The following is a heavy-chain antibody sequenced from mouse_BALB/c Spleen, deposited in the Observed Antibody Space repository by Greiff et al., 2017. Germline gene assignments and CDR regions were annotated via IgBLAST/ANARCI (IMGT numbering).Heavy chain of an antibody. J-gene: IGHJ3*01. CDR1: GYTFTSYW. CDR3: ARWGLYGNWFAY. Sequence: QVQLQQPGAELVKPGASVKLSCKASGYTFTSYWMHWVKQRPGQGLEWIGEIDPSDSYTNYNQKFKGKATLTVDKSSSTAYMQLSSLTSEDSAVYYCARWGLYGNWFAYWGQGTLVTVSA. CDR2: IDPSDSYT. D-gene: IGHD2-1*01. V-gene: IGHV1-69*02.